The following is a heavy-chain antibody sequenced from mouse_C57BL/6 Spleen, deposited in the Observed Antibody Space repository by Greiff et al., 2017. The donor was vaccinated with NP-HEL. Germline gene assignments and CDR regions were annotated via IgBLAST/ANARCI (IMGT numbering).Heavy chain of an antibody. V-gene: IGHV5-16*01. J-gene: IGHJ2*01. CDR1: GFTFSDYY. Sequence: EVNLVESEGGLVQPGSSMKLSCTASGFTFSDYYMAWVRQVPEKGLEWVANINYDGSSTYYLDSLKSRFIISRDNAKNILYLQMSSLKSEDTATYYCARGEGYFDYWGQGTTLTVSS. CDR3: ARGEGYFDY. CDR2: INYDGSST.